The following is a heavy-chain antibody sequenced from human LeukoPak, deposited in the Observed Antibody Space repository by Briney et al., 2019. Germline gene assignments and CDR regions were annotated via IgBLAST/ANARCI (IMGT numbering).Heavy chain of an antibody. J-gene: IGHJ6*03. CDR3: ARTYSSSSWNYYYYYMDV. Sequence: SVKVSCKASGYTFTSYDISWVRQAPGQGLEWMGGIIPIFGTANYAQKFQGRVTITADKSTSTAYMELSSLRSEDTAVYYCARTYSSSSWNYYYYYMDVWGKGTTVTVSS. V-gene: IGHV1-69*06. CDR1: GYTFTSYD. CDR2: IIPIFGTA. D-gene: IGHD6-6*01.